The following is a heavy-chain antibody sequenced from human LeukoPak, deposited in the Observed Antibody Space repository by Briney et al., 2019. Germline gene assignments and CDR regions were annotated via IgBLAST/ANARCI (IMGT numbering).Heavy chain of an antibody. CDR2: IFTGGST. D-gene: IGHD6-13*01. V-gene: IGHV4-4*07. J-gene: IGHJ4*02. Sequence: SETLSLTCTVSGGSITSYYWNWIRQPAGKGLEWIGRIFTGGSTNYSPSLRSRVTMSVDTSKNQFSLKLSSVTAADTAVYYCARVAAAGTGTIDYWGQGTLVTVSS. CDR3: ARVAAAGTGTIDY. CDR1: GGSITSYY.